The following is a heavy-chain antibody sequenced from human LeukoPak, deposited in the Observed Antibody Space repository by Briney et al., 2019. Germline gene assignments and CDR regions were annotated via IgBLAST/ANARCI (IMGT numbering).Heavy chain of an antibody. CDR3: AKEVGDTVAVVARYEPLFDY. CDR2: ISYDGGYK. D-gene: IGHD2-15*01. V-gene: IGHV3-30*18. Sequence: GGSLRLSCAASGFTFSSYGMHWVRQAPGKGLEWVAIISYDGGYKYYADSVKGRFTISRDNSKNTLWLQMNSLRAEGTAVYYCAKEVGDTVAVVARYEPLFDYWGQGTLVTVSS. CDR1: GFTFSSYG. J-gene: IGHJ4*02.